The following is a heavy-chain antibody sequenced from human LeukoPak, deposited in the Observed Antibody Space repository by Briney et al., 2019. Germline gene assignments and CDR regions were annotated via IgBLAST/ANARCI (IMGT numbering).Heavy chain of an antibody. CDR2: ISGSGGST. D-gene: IGHD4-17*01. Sequence: GGSLRLSCAASGFTFSSYAMSWVRQAPGKGLEWVSAISGSGGSTYYADSVKGRFTISRDNSKNTLYLQMNSLRAEDTAVYYCSKGDYGMYYFDYWGQGTLVTVSS. CDR3: SKGDYGMYYFDY. V-gene: IGHV3-23*01. CDR1: GFTFSSYA. J-gene: IGHJ4*02.